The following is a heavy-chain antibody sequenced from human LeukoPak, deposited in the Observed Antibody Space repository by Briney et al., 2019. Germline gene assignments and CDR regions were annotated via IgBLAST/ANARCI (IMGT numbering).Heavy chain of an antibody. Sequence: SQTLSLTCAISGDSVSSNSATWNWIRQSPSRGLEWLGRTYYRSKWSTDYAVSVKSRITINPDTSKNQFSLQLNSEPPEDTAVYYCARRTGSSMGSYYSFYMDVWGSGTTVTVSS. CDR2: TYYRSKWST. CDR1: GDSVSSNSAT. CDR3: ARRTGSSMGSYYSFYMDV. V-gene: IGHV6-1*01. J-gene: IGHJ6*03. D-gene: IGHD6-6*01.